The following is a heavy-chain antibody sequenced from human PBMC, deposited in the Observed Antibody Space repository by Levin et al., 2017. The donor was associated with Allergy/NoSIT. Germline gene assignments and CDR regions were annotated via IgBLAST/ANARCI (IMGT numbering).Heavy chain of an antibody. CDR3: ARNVLRYFDWVEAFDI. V-gene: IGHV7-4-1*02. J-gene: IGHJ3*02. CDR2: INTNTGNP. CDR1: GYTFTSYA. Sequence: ASVKVSCKASGYTFTSYAMNWVRQAPGQGLEWMGWINTNTGNPTYAQGFTGRFVFSLDTSVSTAYLQISSLKAEDTAVYYCARNVLRYFDWVEAFDIWGQGTMVTVSS. D-gene: IGHD3-9*01.